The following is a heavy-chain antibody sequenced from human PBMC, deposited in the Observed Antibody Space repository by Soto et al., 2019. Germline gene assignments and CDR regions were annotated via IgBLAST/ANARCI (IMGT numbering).Heavy chain of an antibody. V-gene: IGHV3-23*01. D-gene: IGHD6-13*01. CDR2: ISGSGGSI. J-gene: IGHJ4*02. CDR3: ARAITSSWYIFDY. Sequence: GGSLRLSCAASGFTFSSYWMSWVRQAPGKGLEWVSAISGSGGSIFYADSVKGRFTISRDNSKNTLYVQMSSLRADDTAVYYCARAITSSWYIFDYWGQGTPVTVSS. CDR1: GFTFSSYW.